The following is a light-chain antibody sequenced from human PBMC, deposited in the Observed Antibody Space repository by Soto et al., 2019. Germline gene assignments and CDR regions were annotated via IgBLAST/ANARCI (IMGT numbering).Light chain of an antibody. J-gene: IGKJ1*01. V-gene: IGKV4-1*01. CDR1: QSVLYSSNNRNY. CDR2: WAS. CDR3: QQSYSTPSWT. Sequence: DFVLTQSPDSLALSVGERATINCKSSQSVLYSSNNRNYLAWYQQKAGQPPKLLIYWASTRESGVPDRFSGSGSGTDFTLTITGLQAEDAAVYYCQQSYSTPSWTFGQGTKVEIK.